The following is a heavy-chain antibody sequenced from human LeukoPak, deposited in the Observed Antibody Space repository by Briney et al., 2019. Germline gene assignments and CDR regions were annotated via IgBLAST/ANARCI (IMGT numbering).Heavy chain of an antibody. CDR1: GFTFSSYS. Sequence: GGSLRLSCAASGFTFSSYSMNWVSQAPGKGLEWLSYISSSRRTIYYADSVKGRFTISRDNANNSLYLQMNSLRAEDTAVYYCARDRYGDYDFDYWGQGTLVTVSS. J-gene: IGHJ4*02. CDR2: ISSSRRTI. CDR3: ARDRYGDYDFDY. V-gene: IGHV3-48*01. D-gene: IGHD4-17*01.